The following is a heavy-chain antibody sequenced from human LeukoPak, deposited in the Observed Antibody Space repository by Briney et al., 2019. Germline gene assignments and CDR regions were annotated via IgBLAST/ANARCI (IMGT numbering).Heavy chain of an antibody. V-gene: IGHV4-34*01. Sequence: TSETLSLTCAVYGGSFSGYYWSWIRQPPGKLLEWIGEINHSGSNNYNPSLKSRVTISVDTSKDQYSLKLRSVTAADTAVYYCARISSSNWYNERGAFDVWGQGTMVTVSS. D-gene: IGHD6-13*01. CDR3: ARISSSNWYNERGAFDV. CDR1: GGSFSGYY. CDR2: INHSGSN. J-gene: IGHJ3*01.